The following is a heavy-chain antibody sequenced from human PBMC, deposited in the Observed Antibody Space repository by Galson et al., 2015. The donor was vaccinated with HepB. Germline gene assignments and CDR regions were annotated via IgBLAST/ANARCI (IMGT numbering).Heavy chain of an antibody. V-gene: IGHV3-30*03. D-gene: IGHD6-19*01. CDR2: ISYDGSNK. J-gene: IGHJ4*02. CDR1: GFTFSSYG. Sequence: SLRLSCAASGFTFSSYGMHWVRQAPGKGLEWVAVISYDGSNKYYADSVKGRFTISRDNSKNTLYLQMNSLRAEDTAVYYCATSQEQWLVLWGPGGKDPFDYWGQGTLVTVSS. CDR3: ATSQEQWLVLWGPGGKDPFDY.